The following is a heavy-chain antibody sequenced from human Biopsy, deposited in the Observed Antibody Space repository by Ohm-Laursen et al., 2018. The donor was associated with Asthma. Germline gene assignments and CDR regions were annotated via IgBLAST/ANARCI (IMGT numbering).Heavy chain of an antibody. Sequence: TLSLTCAVSGDSIDGGDYSWTWIRQSPGVGLEWIGYIYRNGDTYYNPTLKNRVTISIDRSKNQFSLRLRSVTAADTAVYYCARGWNCGGDCCSLDSWGQGTLVTVSS. CDR3: ARGWNCGGDCCSLDS. D-gene: IGHD2-21*02. CDR1: GDSIDGGDYS. J-gene: IGHJ4*02. V-gene: IGHV4-30-2*06. CDR2: IYRNGDT.